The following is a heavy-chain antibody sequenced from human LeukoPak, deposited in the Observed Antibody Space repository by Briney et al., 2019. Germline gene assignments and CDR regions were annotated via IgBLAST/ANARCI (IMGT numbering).Heavy chain of an antibody. CDR2: INSDGSST. Sequence: GGSLRLSCAASGFTFSSYWMHWVRQAPGKGLVWVSRINSDGSSTSYADSVKGRFTISRDNAKNTLYLQMNSLRAEDTAMYYCARDRDSDYFDYWGQGTLVTVSS. V-gene: IGHV3-74*01. CDR3: ARDRDSDYFDY. CDR1: GFTFSSYW. D-gene: IGHD2-15*01. J-gene: IGHJ4*02.